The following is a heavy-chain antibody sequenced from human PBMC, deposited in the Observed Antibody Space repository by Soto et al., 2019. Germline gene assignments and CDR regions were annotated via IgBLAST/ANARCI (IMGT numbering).Heavy chain of an antibody. Sequence: PSGTLDISCAACGGCVWSYYWSGILKPPGKGLEWIGYIYYSGSTNYNPSLKSRVTISVDTSKNQFSLKLSSVTAADTAVYYCARDLLGSGWWRVGAFDIWGQGTMVTVSS. CDR1: GGCVWSYY. D-gene: IGHD6-19*01. CDR3: ARDLLGSGWWRVGAFDI. V-gene: IGHV4-59*02. CDR2: IYYSGST. J-gene: IGHJ3*02.